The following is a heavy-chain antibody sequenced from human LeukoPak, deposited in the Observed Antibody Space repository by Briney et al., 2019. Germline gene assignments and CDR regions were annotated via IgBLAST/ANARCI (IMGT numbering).Heavy chain of an antibody. CDR1: GYTFTSYD. D-gene: IGHD1-26*01. J-gene: IGHJ4*02. V-gene: IGHV1-8*03. CDR2: MNPNSGNT. CDR3: ARGPAWEGTHYYFDY. Sequence: ASVKVSCKASGYTFTSYDINWVRQATGQGLEWMGWMNPNSGNTGYAQKFQGRDTITRDTSISTAYMELSSLRSEDTAVYYCARGPAWEGTHYYFDYWGQGILVTVSS.